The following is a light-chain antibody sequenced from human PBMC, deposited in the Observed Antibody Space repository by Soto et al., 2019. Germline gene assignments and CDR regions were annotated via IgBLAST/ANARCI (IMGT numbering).Light chain of an antibody. J-gene: IGKJ2*01. V-gene: IGKV3-20*01. CDR1: QSVSSSY. CDR2: GAS. CDR3: LQYGSSPYT. Sequence: ESVLTQSPGTLSLSPGERATLSCRASQSVSSSYLAWYQQKPGQAPRLLIYGASSRATGIPDRFSGSGSGTDFTLTISRLEPEDLAVYFCLQYGSSPYTFGQGTKLEIK.